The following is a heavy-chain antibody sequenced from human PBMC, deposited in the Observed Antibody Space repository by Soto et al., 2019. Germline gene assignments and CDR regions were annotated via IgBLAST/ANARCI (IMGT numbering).Heavy chain of an antibody. D-gene: IGHD6-19*01. CDR1: GFTFSSYW. Sequence: GGSLRLSCAASGFTFSSYWMSWVRQAPGKGLEWVANIKQDGSEKYYADSVKGRFTISRDNAKNSLYLQMNSLRAEDTAVYYCARDGYSSGWSRDAFDIWGQGTMVTVSS. J-gene: IGHJ3*02. CDR2: IKQDGSEK. V-gene: IGHV3-7*01. CDR3: ARDGYSSGWSRDAFDI.